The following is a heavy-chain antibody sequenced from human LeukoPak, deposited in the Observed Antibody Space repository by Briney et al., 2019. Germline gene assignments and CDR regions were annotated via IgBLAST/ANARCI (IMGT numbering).Heavy chain of an antibody. CDR1: GGSISSGSYY. V-gene: IGHV4-61*02. CDR2: IYTSGST. CDR3: ARDAHDYLLLFDY. Sequence: PSETLSLTCTVSGGSISSGSYYWSWIRQPAGKGLEWIGRIYTSGSTNYNPSLKSRVTISVDTSKNQFSLKLSSVTAADTAVYYCARDAHDYLLLFDYWGQGTLVTVSS. J-gene: IGHJ4*02. D-gene: IGHD4-11*01.